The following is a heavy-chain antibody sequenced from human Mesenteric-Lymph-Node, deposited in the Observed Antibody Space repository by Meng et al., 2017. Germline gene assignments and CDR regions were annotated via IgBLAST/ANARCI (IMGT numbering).Heavy chain of an antibody. CDR3: ARADDSARREDY. Sequence: EGRLGESGGGLVKPGGSLRLSCAASGFTFSSYAMNWVRQAPGKGLEWVSSISSSGRYIYYADSVKGRFTISRDNAKNSLSLQLNSLKAEDTAVYYCARADDSARREDYWGQGTLVTVSS. J-gene: IGHJ4*02. CDR2: ISSSGRYI. V-gene: IGHV3-21*01. D-gene: IGHD6-6*01. CDR1: GFTFSSYA.